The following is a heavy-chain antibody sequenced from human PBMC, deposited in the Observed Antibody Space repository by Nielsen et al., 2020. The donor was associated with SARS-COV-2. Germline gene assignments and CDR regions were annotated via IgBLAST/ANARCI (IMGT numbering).Heavy chain of an antibody. CDR3: AKGRYNSSWYGMDV. D-gene: IGHD6-13*01. CDR2: VSGSGNTT. J-gene: IGHJ6*02. Sequence: GGSLRLSCAVSGGSISSGGYSWSWVRQAPGKGLEWVSGVSGSGNTTYYTASVKGRFTISRDNSKNTLYLEMNSLRVEDTAVYYCAKGRYNSSWYGMDVWGQGTTVTVSS. CDR1: GGSISSGGYS. V-gene: IGHV3-23*01.